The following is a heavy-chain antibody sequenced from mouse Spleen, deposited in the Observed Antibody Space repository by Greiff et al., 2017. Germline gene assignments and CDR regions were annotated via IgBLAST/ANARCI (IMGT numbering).Heavy chain of an antibody. J-gene: IGHJ2*01. D-gene: IGHD4-1*02. V-gene: IGHV3-6*01. CDR1: GYSITSGYY. Sequence: EVQLQQSGPGLVKPSQSLSLTCSVTGYSITSGYYWNWIRQFPGNKLEWMGYISYDGSNNYNPSLKNRISITRDTSKNQFFLKLNSVTTEDTATYYCARCQLAYYFDYWGQGTTLTVSS. CDR3: ARCQLAYYFDY. CDR2: ISYDGSN.